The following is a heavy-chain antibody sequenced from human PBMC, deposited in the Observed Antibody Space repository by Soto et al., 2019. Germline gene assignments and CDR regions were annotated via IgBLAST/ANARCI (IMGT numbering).Heavy chain of an antibody. V-gene: IGHV4-34*01. Sequence: QVQLQQWGAGLLKPSETLSLTCAVYGGSFSGYLWSWIRQPPGKVLEWIGEINHSGSTNYNPSLESRVTISVDTSKNQCSLKLSSVTAADTAVYYCASRYSSGFYGMDVWGQGTTVTVSS. CDR3: ASRYSSGFYGMDV. CDR2: INHSGST. J-gene: IGHJ6*02. CDR1: GGSFSGYL. D-gene: IGHD6-19*01.